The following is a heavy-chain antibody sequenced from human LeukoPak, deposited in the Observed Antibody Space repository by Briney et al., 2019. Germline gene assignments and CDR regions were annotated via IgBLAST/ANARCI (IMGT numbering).Heavy chain of an antibody. J-gene: IGHJ4*02. Sequence: GGSLRLSCAASGFTFSSYAMSWVRQAPGKGLEWVSSISNSGGRTFYTDSVKGRFSISRDNSKITLYLQMNSLRAEDTAVYYCAKSYNGYESKPDYWGQGTLVTVSS. V-gene: IGHV3-23*01. CDR3: AKSYNGYESKPDY. CDR1: GFTFSSYA. CDR2: ISNSGGRT. D-gene: IGHD5-12*01.